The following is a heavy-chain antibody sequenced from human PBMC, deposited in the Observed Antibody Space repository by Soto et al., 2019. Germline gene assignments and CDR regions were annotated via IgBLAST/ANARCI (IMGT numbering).Heavy chain of an antibody. CDR3: AKYSGYGDYFDY. V-gene: IGHV3-23*01. D-gene: IGHD4-17*01. CDR1: GITFSSYA. J-gene: IGHJ4*02. Sequence: GGSLRLSCADSGITFSSYAMSWVRQAPGKGLEWVSAISGSGGSTYYADSVKGRFTISRDNSKNTLYLQMNSLRAEDTAVYYCAKYSGYGDYFDYWGQGTLVTVSS. CDR2: ISGSGGST.